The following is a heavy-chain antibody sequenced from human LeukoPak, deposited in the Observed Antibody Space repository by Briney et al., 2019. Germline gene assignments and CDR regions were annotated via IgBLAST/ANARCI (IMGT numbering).Heavy chain of an antibody. Sequence: KPSETLSLTCAVYGGSFSGYYWSWVRQPPGKGLEWTGEINHSGSTNYNPSLKSRVTISVDTSRKQFSLKLHSVRAADTAVYYWSTDNSYGSGSYYTWGQGTLVTVSS. CDR2: INHSGST. J-gene: IGHJ4*02. CDR3: STDNSYGSGSYYT. V-gene: IGHV4-34*01. CDR1: GGSFSGYY. D-gene: IGHD3-10*01.